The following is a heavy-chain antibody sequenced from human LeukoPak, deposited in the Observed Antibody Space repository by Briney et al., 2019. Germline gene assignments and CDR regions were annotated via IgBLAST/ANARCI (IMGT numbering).Heavy chain of an antibody. Sequence: GGSLRLSCVASGFTVSSNYMSWVRQAPGKGLEWVSVIYSGGSTYYADSVKGRFTISRDNSKNTLYLQMNSLRAEDTAVYYCARGSTMGFVLRDGYKVGSYYFDYWGQGTLVTVSS. CDR2: IYSGGST. J-gene: IGHJ4*02. CDR1: GFTVSSNY. CDR3: ARGSTMGFVLRDGYKVGSYYFDY. V-gene: IGHV3-66*01. D-gene: IGHD5-24*01.